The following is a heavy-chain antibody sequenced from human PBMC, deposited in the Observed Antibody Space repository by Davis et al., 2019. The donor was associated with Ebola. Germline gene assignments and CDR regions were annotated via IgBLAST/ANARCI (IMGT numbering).Heavy chain of an antibody. CDR2: INAGNGNT. Sequence: ASVKVSCKASGYTFTSYAMHWVRQAPGQRLAWMGWINAGNGNTKYSQKLQGRVTMTTDTSTSTAYMELRGLRSDDTAVYYCARSVVPAAIGYYYYGMDVWGQGTTVTVSS. V-gene: IGHV1-3*01. CDR1: GYTFTSYA. J-gene: IGHJ6*02. D-gene: IGHD2-2*02. CDR3: ARSVVPAAIGYYYYGMDV.